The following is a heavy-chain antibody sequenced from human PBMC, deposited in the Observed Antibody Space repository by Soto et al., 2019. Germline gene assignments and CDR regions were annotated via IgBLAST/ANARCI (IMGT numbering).Heavy chain of an antibody. D-gene: IGHD4-17*01. CDR1: GGSISSGGYS. J-gene: IGHJ3*02. V-gene: IGHV4-30-2*01. CDR2: IYHSGST. Sequence: QLQLQESGSGLVTPSQTLSLTCAVSGGSISSGGYSWNWIRQPPGKGLEWIGNIYHSGSTYYNASLQSRVTISVDRSKNQFSLKLSSVTAADTAVYYCGRGDYANAFDIWCQGTMVNVSS. CDR3: GRGDYANAFDI.